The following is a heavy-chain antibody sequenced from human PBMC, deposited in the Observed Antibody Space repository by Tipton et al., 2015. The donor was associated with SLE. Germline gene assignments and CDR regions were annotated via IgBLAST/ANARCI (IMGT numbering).Heavy chain of an antibody. CDR1: GFTFSSYW. Sequence: SLRLSCAASGFTFSSYWMSWVRQAPGKGLEWVANIKQDGSEKYYVDSVKGRFTISRDNAKNSLYLQMNSLRAEDTALYYCAKDHRNYGWFDPWGQGTLVTVSS. J-gene: IGHJ5*02. CDR3: AKDHRNYGWFDP. V-gene: IGHV3-7*03. CDR2: IKQDGSEK. D-gene: IGHD4-17*01.